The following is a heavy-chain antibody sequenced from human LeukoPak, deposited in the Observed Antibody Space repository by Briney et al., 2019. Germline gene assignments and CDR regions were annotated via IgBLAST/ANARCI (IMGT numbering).Heavy chain of an antibody. CDR2: INPNNGGT. CDR3: ARAPRGYDRGTLDP. V-gene: IGHV1-2*02. D-gene: IGHD5-18*01. CDR1: GYTFTGYY. J-gene: IGHJ5*02. Sequence: ASVKVSCKASGYTFTGYYIHWVRQAPGQGLEWMGWINPNNGGTNYAQKFQGRVTMTRDTSISTTYMELSRLRSDDTAVYYCARAPRGYDRGTLDPWGQGTLVTVSS.